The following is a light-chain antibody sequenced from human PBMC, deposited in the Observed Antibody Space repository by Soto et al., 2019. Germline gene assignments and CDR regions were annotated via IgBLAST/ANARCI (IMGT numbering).Light chain of an antibody. CDR3: QQYVSSPRT. V-gene: IGKV3-20*01. CDR1: QSLRSTS. Sequence: EIVLTQSPRTLSLSPGERATLSCRASQSLRSTSLAWYQQKPGQAPRLLISGASTRAADIPDKFSGSGSGTDFTLTIGRLEPEDFAVYYCQQYVSSPRTFGRGTKVEIK. J-gene: IGKJ1*01. CDR2: GAS.